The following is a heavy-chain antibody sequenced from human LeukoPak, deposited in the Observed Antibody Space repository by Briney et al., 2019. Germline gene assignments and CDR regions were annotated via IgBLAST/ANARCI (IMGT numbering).Heavy chain of an antibody. Sequence: EASVKVSCKASGYTFTGYYMHWVRQAPGQGLEWMGRINPNSGGTNYAQKFQGRVTMTRDTSISTAYMELSRLRSEDTAVYYCARAPIGRYCSGGSCYLNLYYFDYWGQGTLVTVSS. CDR2: INPNSGGT. D-gene: IGHD2-15*01. J-gene: IGHJ4*02. V-gene: IGHV1-2*06. CDR1: GYTFTGYY. CDR3: ARAPIGRYCSGGSCYLNLYYFDY.